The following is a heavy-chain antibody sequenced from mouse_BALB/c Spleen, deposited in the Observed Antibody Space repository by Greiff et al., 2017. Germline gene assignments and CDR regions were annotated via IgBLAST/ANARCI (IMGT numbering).Heavy chain of an antibody. V-gene: IGHV1-42*01. CDR1: GYSFTGYY. J-gene: IGHJ1*01. D-gene: IGHD1-1*01. CDR3: TRWDGSSRYFDV. CDR2: INPSTGGT. Sequence: EVQLQQSGPELVKPGASVKISCKASGYSFTGYYMHWVKQSPENSLEWIGEINPSTGGTSYNQKFKGKATLTVDKSSSTAYMQLKSLTSEESAVYYCTRWDGSSRYFDVWGAGTTVTVSS.